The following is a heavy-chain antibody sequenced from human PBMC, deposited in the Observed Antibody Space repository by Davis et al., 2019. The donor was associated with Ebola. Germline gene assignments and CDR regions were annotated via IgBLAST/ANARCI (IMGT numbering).Heavy chain of an antibody. J-gene: IGHJ4*02. D-gene: IGHD2-15*01. CDR3: ARAETFGYCSGGSCRRFDY. Sequence: PGGSLRLSCSASGFAFHSYAMHWVRQAPGKGLEWVALISYDGSNKYSAESVKGRLTISRDSFKNMLYLQMNGLTTEDTALYYCARAETFGYCSGGSCRRFDYWGQGTLVTVSS. CDR2: ISYDGSNK. CDR1: GFAFHSYA. V-gene: IGHV3-30-3*01.